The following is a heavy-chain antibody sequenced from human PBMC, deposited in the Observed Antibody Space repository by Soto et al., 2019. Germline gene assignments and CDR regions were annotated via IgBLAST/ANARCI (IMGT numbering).Heavy chain of an antibody. CDR3: ARGAERGYSGPEYPGYYYYGMDV. J-gene: IGHJ6*02. Sequence: GASVKVSCKASGYTFTGYYMHWVRQAPGQGLEWMGWINPNSGGTNYAQKFQGWVTMTRDTSISTAYMELSRLRSDDTAVYYCARGAERGYSGPEYPGYYYYGMDVWGQGTTVTVSS. D-gene: IGHD5-12*01. CDR2: INPNSGGT. V-gene: IGHV1-2*04. CDR1: GYTFTGYY.